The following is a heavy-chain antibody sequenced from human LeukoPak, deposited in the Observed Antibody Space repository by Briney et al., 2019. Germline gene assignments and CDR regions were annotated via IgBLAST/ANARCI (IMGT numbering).Heavy chain of an antibody. CDR2: ISGDGAST. D-gene: IGHD6-19*01. Sequence: PGGSLRLSCAASGFTFDDSAMHWVRQAPGKGLEWVSLISGDGASTYYADSVKGRFTISRDNAKNSLYLQMNSLRAEDTAVYYCARSSGWYGWGQGTLVTVSS. CDR3: ARSSGWYG. V-gene: IGHV3-43*02. CDR1: GFTFDDSA. J-gene: IGHJ4*02.